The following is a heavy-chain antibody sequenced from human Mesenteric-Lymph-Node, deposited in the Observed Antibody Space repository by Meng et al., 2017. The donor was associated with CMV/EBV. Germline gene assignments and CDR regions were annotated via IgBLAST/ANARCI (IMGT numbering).Heavy chain of an antibody. CDR1: GLSLRASPVG. J-gene: IGHJ4*02. Sequence: PLSGLSLRASPVGVGWIRQPPGKALEWLALIYWHDDKRYSPSLSHRLTITKDTSKNQVVLALTNMDPVDTATYYCARMDSSSAPNYWGQGTLVTVSS. V-gene: IGHV2-5*01. D-gene: IGHD6-6*01. CDR2: IYWHDDK. CDR3: ARMDSSSAPNY.